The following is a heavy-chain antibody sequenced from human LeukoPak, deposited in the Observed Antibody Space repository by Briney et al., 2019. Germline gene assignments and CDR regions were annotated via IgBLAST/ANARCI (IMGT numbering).Heavy chain of an antibody. CDR2: IDNSGST. CDR1: GGSLSSYY. D-gene: IGHD4-23*01. J-gene: IGHJ4*02. Sequence: SETLSLTCTVSGGSLSSYYCNWIRQPPGKGLEYIGYIDNSGSTNYNPSLKSRVTISVDTSKNQFSLKLSSVTAADTAVYYCAGGRWYLDYWGQGTLVAVSS. V-gene: IGHV4-59*01. CDR3: AGGRWYLDY.